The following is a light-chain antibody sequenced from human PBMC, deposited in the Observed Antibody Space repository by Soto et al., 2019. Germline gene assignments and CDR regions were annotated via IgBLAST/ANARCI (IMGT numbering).Light chain of an antibody. CDR1: QNIGTS. V-gene: IGKV3-11*01. CDR3: QHYNSYSEA. Sequence: EIVLTQSPATLSVSAGERATLSCRAGQNIGTSLVWSQQKPGQSPRLLIYDASHRATGVPARFSGSGSGTDFTLTISSLQNDDFATYYCQHYNSYSEAFGQGTKVDIK. J-gene: IGKJ1*01. CDR2: DAS.